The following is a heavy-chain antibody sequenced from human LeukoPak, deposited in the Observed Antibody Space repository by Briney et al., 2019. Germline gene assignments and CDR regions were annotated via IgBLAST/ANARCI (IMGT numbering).Heavy chain of an antibody. V-gene: IGHV1-24*01. D-gene: IGHD2-15*01. Sequence: ASVKVSCKVSGYTLTELSMHWVRQAPGKGLEWMGGFDPEDGETIYAQKFQGRVTMTEDTSTDTAYMELSSLRSEDTAVYYCAAVVVVAATRGAGLTYGMDVWGQGTTVTVSS. CDR3: AAVVVVAATRGAGLTYGMDV. CDR2: FDPEDGET. CDR1: GYTLTELS. J-gene: IGHJ6*02.